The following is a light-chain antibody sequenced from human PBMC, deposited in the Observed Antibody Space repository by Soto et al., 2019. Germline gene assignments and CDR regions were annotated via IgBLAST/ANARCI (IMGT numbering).Light chain of an antibody. CDR3: GTWDSSLSAVV. Sequence: QSVLTQPPSVSAAPGQKVTISCSGSSSNIGNSYVSWYQQLPRTAPKVLIYDNNKRPSGIPDRFSASKSGTSATLGITGLQTGDEADYYCGTWDSSLSAVVFGGGTQLTVL. J-gene: IGLJ2*01. CDR1: SSNIGNSY. CDR2: DNN. V-gene: IGLV1-51*01.